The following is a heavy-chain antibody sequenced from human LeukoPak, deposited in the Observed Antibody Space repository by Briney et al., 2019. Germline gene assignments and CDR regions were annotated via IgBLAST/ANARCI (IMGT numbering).Heavy chain of an antibody. Sequence: GRSLRLSCAASGFTFDNYAMHWVRHAPGKGLEWVSAIAWNSGNTDFADAVKGRFTISRDNAENSLYLQMNSLTPEDTAFYFCAKDMNSYGSGSSYNPWGPFDSWGQGTLVTVSS. CDR2: IAWNSGNT. J-gene: IGHJ4*02. CDR3: AKDMNSYGSGSSYNPWGPFDS. CDR1: GFTFDNYA. V-gene: IGHV3-9*01. D-gene: IGHD3-10*01.